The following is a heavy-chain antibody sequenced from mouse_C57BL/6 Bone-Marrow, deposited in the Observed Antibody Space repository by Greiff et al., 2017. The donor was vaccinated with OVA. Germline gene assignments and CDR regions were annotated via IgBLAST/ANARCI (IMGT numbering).Heavy chain of an antibody. J-gene: IGHJ2*01. Sequence: EVQLQESGPELVKPGASVKISCKASGYSFTDYNMNWVKQSNGKSLEWIGVINPNYGTTSYNQKFKGKATLTVNKSSSTAYMELRSLTSEDSAVYYCARMRSSYFDYWGQGTTLTVSS. V-gene: IGHV1-39*01. CDR3: ARMRSSYFDY. CDR2: INPNYGTT. CDR1: GYSFTDYN. D-gene: IGHD1-1*01.